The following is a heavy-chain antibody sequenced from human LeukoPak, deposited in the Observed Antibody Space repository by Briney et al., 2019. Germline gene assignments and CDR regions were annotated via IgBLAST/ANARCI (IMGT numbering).Heavy chain of an antibody. CDR3: ARVSRDGYNFIYFDY. D-gene: IGHD5-24*01. CDR2: IYYSGST. CDR1: GGSISSYY. V-gene: IGHV4-59*01. Sequence: PWETLSLTCTVSGGSISSYYWSWIRQPPGKGLEWIGYIYYSGSTNYNPSLKSRVTISIDMSKNQFSLKLSSVTAADTAVYYCARVSRDGYNFIYFDYWGQGTLVTVSS. J-gene: IGHJ4*02.